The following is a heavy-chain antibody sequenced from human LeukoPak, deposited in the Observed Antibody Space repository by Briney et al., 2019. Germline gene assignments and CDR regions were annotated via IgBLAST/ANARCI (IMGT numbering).Heavy chain of an antibody. CDR1: GGTFSSYA. J-gene: IGHJ4*02. CDR2: IIPIFGTA. D-gene: IGHD3-10*01. V-gene: IGHV1-69*13. Sequence: SVKVSCKASGGTFSSYAISWVRQAPGQGLEWKGGIIPIFGTANYAQKFQGRVTITADESTSTAYMELSSLRSEDTAVYYCARGRFGSSAPFDYWGQGTLVTVSS. CDR3: ARGRFGSSAPFDY.